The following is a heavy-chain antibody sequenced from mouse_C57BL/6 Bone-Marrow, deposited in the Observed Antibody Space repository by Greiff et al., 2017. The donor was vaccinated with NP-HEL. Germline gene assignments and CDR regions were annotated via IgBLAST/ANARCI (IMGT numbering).Heavy chain of an antibody. CDR2: INPSSGYT. CDR3: SRLRDGYYDFDY. Sequence: QVQLQQPGAELAKPGASVKLSCKASGYTFTSYWMHWVKQRPGQGLEWIGYINPSSGYTKYNQKFKDKATLTADTSSSTAYMQLSSLTYADSAVYYWSRLRDGYYDFDYWGQGTTLTVSS. V-gene: IGHV1-7*01. J-gene: IGHJ2*01. D-gene: IGHD2-3*01. CDR1: GYTFTSYW.